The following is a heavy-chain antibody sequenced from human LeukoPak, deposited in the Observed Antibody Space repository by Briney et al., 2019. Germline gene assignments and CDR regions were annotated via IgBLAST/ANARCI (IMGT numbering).Heavy chain of an antibody. CDR1: GGSISSSSYY. V-gene: IGHV4-39*07. D-gene: IGHD5-18*01. CDR3: ARARGVDTAMSYNWFDP. J-gene: IGHJ5*02. CDR2: IYYSGST. Sequence: SETLSLTCTVSGGSISSSSYYWGWIRQPPGNGLEWIGSIYYSGSTNYNPSLKSRVTISVDTSKNQFSLRLSSVTAADTAVYYCARARGVDTAMSYNWFDPWGQGTLVTVSS.